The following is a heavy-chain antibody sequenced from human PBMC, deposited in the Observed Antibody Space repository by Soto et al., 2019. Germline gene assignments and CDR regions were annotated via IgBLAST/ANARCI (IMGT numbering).Heavy chain of an antibody. CDR3: ATYYYDSSGYYYFDY. J-gene: IGHJ4*02. V-gene: IGHV4-30-4*01. CDR2: IYYSGST. CDR1: GGSISSGDYN. Sequence: SETLSLTCTVSGGSISSGDYNWSWIRQPPGKGLEWIGYIYYSGSTYYNPSLKSRVTISVDTSKNQFSLKLSSVTAADTAVYYCATYYYDSSGYYYFDYWGQGTLVTVSS. D-gene: IGHD3-22*01.